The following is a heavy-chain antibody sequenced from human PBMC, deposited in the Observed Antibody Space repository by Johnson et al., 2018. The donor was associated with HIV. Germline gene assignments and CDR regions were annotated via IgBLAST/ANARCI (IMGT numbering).Heavy chain of an antibody. D-gene: IGHD3-9*01. V-gene: IGHV3-33*01. CDR3: ATRKDILTGYDAFDI. CDR1: GFTFNSYG. J-gene: IGHJ3*02. CDR2: IWYDGSNK. Sequence: QVQLVESGGGVVQPGRSLRLSCAASGFTFNSYGMHWVRQAPGKELEWVAVIWYDGSNKYYADSVKGRYTISRDNSKNTLYLQMNSLRPEDTALYYCATRKDILTGYDAFDIWGQGTMVTVSS.